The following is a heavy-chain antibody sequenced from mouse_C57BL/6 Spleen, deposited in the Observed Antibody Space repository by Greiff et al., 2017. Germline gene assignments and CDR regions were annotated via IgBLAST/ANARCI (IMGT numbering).Heavy chain of an antibody. CDR2: IYPSDSDT. J-gene: IGHJ3*01. V-gene: IGHV1-74*01. Sequence: QVQLQQPGAELVKPGASVKVSCKASGYTFTSYWMHWVKQRPGQGLEWIGRIYPSDSDTNYNQKFKGKATLTADKSSSTAFMQLSRLTSEDSAVYYCAMGRGYYPFAYWGQGTLVTVSA. CDR3: AMGRGYYPFAY. D-gene: IGHD2-3*01. CDR1: GYTFTSYW.